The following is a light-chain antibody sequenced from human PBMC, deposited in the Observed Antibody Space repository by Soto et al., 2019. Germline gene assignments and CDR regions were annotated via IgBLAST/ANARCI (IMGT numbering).Light chain of an antibody. CDR2: DAS. CDR1: QSVRSNY. J-gene: IGKJ4*01. CDR3: QQYGNSSFT. V-gene: IGKV3-20*01. Sequence: EIVLTQSPGTLSLSPGERATLSCRASQSVRSNYLAWYQQIPGQAPRLLVYDASSRATGIPDRFSGSGSGTDFTLTIRRLEPEDFAVYYCQQYGNSSFTFGGGTKVEIK.